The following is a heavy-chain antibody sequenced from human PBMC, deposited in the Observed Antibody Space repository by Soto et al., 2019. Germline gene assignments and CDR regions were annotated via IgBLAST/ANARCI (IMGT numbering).Heavy chain of an antibody. V-gene: IGHV4-31*03. CDR3: ARGGSSSPYFDD. D-gene: IGHD6-13*01. J-gene: IGHJ4*02. Sequence: QVQLQESGPGLVKPSQTLSLTCTVSGGSISSGGYYWSWIRQHPGKGLEWIGYIYYSGSTYYNPSLKSRVTISVDTSKKQFSLKLSSVTAADTAVYYCARGGSSSPYFDDWGQGTLVTVSP. CDR1: GGSISSGGYY. CDR2: IYYSGST.